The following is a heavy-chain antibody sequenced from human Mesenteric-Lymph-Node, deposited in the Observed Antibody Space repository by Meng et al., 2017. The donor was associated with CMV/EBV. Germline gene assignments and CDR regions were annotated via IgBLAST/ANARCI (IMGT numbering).Heavy chain of an antibody. CDR1: GFTFETYW. J-gene: IGHJ4*02. V-gene: IGHV3-74*01. CDR2: ISADGSKI. CDR3: AKDRIAVAGPWYFDY. D-gene: IGHD6-19*01. Sequence: GESLKISCVASGFTFETYWMQWVRQVPGKGLMWLSHISADGSKIGYADSVKGRFIISRDNTKNTLYLQMNSLRAEDTAVYYCAKDRIAVAGPWYFDYWGQGTLVTVSS.